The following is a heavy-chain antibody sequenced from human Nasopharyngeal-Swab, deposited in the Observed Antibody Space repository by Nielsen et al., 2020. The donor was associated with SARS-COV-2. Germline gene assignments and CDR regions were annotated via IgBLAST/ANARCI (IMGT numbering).Heavy chain of an antibody. CDR3: VKRGPLATKGEAYYFDY. V-gene: IGHV3-64D*08. CDR2: IGSNGATT. Sequence: GESLKISCSASGFDFNSFAMHWVRQAPGKGPEYVSSIGSNGATTYYADAVKGRFTISRDNSKNTLFLQMSSLRTEDTAVYYCVKRGPLATKGEAYYFDYWGQGTLVTVSS. D-gene: IGHD1-26*01. CDR1: GFDFNSFA. J-gene: IGHJ4*02.